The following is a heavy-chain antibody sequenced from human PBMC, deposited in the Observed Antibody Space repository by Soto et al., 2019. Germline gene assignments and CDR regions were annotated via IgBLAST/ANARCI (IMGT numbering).Heavy chain of an antibody. Sequence: ASETLSLTCSVSGASVTNGDYYWGWIRQPPEKGLEWIGYMYYSGSTYYNPSLETRVSISVDTSKNQFSLNLTSVTAADTAVYYCVNDGNPDWGQGTLVTVSS. CDR2: MYYSGST. CDR1: GASVTNGDYY. D-gene: IGHD1-26*01. CDR3: VNDGNPD. V-gene: IGHV4-30-4*08. J-gene: IGHJ4*02.